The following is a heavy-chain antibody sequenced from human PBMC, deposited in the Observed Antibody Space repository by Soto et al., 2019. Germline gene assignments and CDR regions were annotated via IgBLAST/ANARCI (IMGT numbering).Heavy chain of an antibody. Sequence: EVQLLESGGGLGQPGGSLRLSCAASGFTFGSYAMSWVRQAPGKGLEWVSTISGNGGFTYYEDSVQGRFSISRDNSKNTLYLQINTLRAEDTAKYYCAKDMGNIVVVPAALRPSHFYYGMDIWGQGTTVTVSS. CDR3: AKDMGNIVVVPAALRPSHFYYGMDI. V-gene: IGHV3-23*01. CDR1: GFTFGSYA. D-gene: IGHD2-2*02. CDR2: ISGNGGFT. J-gene: IGHJ6*02.